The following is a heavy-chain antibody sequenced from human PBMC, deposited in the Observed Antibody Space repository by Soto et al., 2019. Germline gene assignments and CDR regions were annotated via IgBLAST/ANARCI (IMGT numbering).Heavy chain of an antibody. Sequence: PSETLSLTCTVSGDSISTFYWAWLRQSPGKELEWSGYVYYTGSTNYNPSLKSGDTLSVERFKKTFSLRMTSANAADTAVYYCARGRTVRNYADDSSDYFYFFDFWGQGTQVTVSS. CDR3: ARGRTVRNYADDSSDYFYFFDF. D-gene: IGHD3-22*01. CDR1: GDSISTFY. V-gene: IGHV4-59*01. CDR2: VYYTGST. J-gene: IGHJ4*02.